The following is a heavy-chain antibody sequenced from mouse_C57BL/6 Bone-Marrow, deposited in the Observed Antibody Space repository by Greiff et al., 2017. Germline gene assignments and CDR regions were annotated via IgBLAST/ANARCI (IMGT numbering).Heavy chain of an antibody. CDR3: ERREGYGNGVNFDY. J-gene: IGHJ2*01. V-gene: IGHV1-55*01. CDR1: GYTFTSYW. Sequence: QVQLQQPGAELVKPGASVKMSCKASGYTFTSYWITWVKQRPGQGLEWIGDIYPGSGSTTYNEKFKSKATLTVDTSSSTPYLQLSSLTSEYSAVYDCERREGYGNGVNFDYWGQGTTLTVSS. D-gene: IGHD2-1*01. CDR2: IYPGSGST.